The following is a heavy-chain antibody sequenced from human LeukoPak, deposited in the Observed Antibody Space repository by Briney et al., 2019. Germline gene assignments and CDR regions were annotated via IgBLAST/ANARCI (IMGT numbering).Heavy chain of an antibody. Sequence: GGSLRLSCAASGFTFSSYAMHWVRQAPGKGLEWVAVITYDGSNKYYADSVKGRFTISRDNSKNTLYLQMNSLRAEDTAVYYCARGNIGGDYWGQGTLVTVSS. CDR1: GFTFSSYA. CDR2: ITYDGSNK. V-gene: IGHV3-30-3*01. CDR3: ARGNIGGDY. D-gene: IGHD5-12*01. J-gene: IGHJ4*02.